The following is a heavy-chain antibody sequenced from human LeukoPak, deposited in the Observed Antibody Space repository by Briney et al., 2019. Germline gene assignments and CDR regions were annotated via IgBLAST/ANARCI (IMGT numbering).Heavy chain of an antibody. V-gene: IGHV5-51*01. Sequence: GESLKISCKGSGYSFTSYWIGWVRQMAGKGLEWMGIIYRGDSDTRYSPSFQGQVTISADKSISTAYLQWSSLKASDTAMYYCARHWGVRDYSGYDHASHFDYWGQGTLVTVSS. J-gene: IGHJ4*02. D-gene: IGHD5-12*01. CDR2: IYRGDSDT. CDR1: GYSFTSYW. CDR3: ARHWGVRDYSGYDHASHFDY.